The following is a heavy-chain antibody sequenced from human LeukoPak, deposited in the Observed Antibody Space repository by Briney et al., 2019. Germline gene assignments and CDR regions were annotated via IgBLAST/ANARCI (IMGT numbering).Heavy chain of an antibody. CDR1: GFTFSHYS. D-gene: IGHD5-24*01. J-gene: IGHJ4*02. CDR2: FGSDLSFT. CDR3: ARDRLGDGYIREFDF. Sequence: PGGSLRLSCAGSGFTFSHYSMNWVRQAPGKGLEWVASFGSDLSFTSYADSVKGRFTISRDNAESSLHLHMHSLRAEDTAIYYCARDRLGDGYIREFDFWGQGTLVTVSS. V-gene: IGHV3-21*06.